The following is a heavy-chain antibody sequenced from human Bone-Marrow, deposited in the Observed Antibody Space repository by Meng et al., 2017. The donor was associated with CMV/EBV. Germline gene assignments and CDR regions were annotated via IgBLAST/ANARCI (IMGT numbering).Heavy chain of an antibody. V-gene: IGHV3-48*04. CDR2: ISSRSTTI. J-gene: IGHJ4*02. CDR1: GFTFGYYS. CDR3: ARADGSEYSSSSGLGGIDY. Sequence: GESLKISCAASGFTFGYYSMNWVRQAPGKGLEWVSYISSRSTTIHYADSVKGRFTVSRDNAKKSLYLQMNSLRAEDTAVYYCARADGSEYSSSSGLGGIDYWGQGTLVTVSS. D-gene: IGHD6-6*01.